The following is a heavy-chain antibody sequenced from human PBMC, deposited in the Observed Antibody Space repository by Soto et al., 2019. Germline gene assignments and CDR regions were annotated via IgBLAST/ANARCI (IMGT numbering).Heavy chain of an antibody. J-gene: IGHJ4*02. V-gene: IGHV3-30-3*01. Sequence: ESGGGVVQPGRSLRLSCAASGFTFSSYAMHWVRQAPGKGLEWVAVISYDGSNKYYADSVKGRFTISRDNSKNTLYLQMNSLRAEDTAVYYCARESSDSSAPFDYWGQGTLVTVSS. CDR2: ISYDGSNK. CDR1: GFTFSSYA. CDR3: ARESSDSSAPFDY. D-gene: IGHD3-22*01.